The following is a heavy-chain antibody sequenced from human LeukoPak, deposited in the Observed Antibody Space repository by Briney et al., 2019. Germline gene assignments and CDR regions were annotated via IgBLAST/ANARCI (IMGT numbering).Heavy chain of an antibody. D-gene: IGHD3-10*01. CDR3: ARGSRVVDI. J-gene: IGHJ3*02. CDR2: INHSGST. CDR1: GGSFSGYY. V-gene: IGHV4-34*01. Sequence: SETLSLTCAVYGGSFSGYYWSWIRQPPGKGLEWIGEINHSGSTNYNPSLKSRATISVDTSKNQFSLKLSSVTAADTAVYYCARGSRVVDIWGQGTMVTVSS.